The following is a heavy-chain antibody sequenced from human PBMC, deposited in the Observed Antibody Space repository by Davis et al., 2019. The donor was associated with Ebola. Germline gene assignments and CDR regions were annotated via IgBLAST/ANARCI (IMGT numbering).Heavy chain of an antibody. D-gene: IGHD3-22*01. J-gene: IGHJ5*02. V-gene: IGHV3-23*01. CDR1: GFTFSSYA. Sequence: PGGSLRLSCAASGFTFSSYAMSWVRQAPGKGLEWVSAISGSGGSTYYADSVKGRFTISRDNSKNTLYLQMNSLRAEDTAVYYCAKDPYYDSSGYPNWFDPWGQGTLVTVSS. CDR3: AKDPYYDSSGYPNWFDP. CDR2: ISGSGGST.